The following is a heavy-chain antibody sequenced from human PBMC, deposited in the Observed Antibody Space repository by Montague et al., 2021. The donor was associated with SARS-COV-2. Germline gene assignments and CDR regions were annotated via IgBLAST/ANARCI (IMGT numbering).Heavy chain of an antibody. CDR1: GFSLSTSGMC. V-gene: IGHV2-70*01. J-gene: IGHJ3*02. CDR3: ARIWGATRGDAFDI. Sequence: PALVKPTQTLTLTCTFSGFSLSTSGMCVSWIRQPPGKALEWLAPIDWDDDKYYSTSLKTRLTISKGTSKNQVVLTMTNMDPVDTATYYCARIWGATRGDAFDIWGQGTMVTVSS. D-gene: IGHD1-26*01. CDR2: IDWDDDK.